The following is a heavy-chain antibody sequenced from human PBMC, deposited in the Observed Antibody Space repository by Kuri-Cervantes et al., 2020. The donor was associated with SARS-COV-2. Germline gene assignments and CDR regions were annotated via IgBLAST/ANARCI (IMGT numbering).Heavy chain of an antibody. CDR2: IYTSGST. CDR1: GGSISSYY. V-gene: IGHV4-4*07. D-gene: IGHD6-13*01. J-gene: IGHJ5*02. CDR3: ASSGAAAGLDWFDP. Sequence: ESLKISCTVSGGSISSYYWSWIRQPAGKGLEWIGRIYTSGSTNYNPSLKSRVTMSVDTSKNQFSLKLSSVTAADTAVYYCASSGAAAGLDWFDPWGQGTLVTVSS.